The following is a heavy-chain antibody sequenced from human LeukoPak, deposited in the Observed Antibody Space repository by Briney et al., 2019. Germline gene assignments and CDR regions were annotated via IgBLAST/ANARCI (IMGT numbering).Heavy chain of an antibody. CDR2: ISSSSSTI. CDR1: GFTFSSYA. J-gene: IGHJ6*02. CDR3: ARIQSSRDYGMDV. Sequence: GGSLRLSCAASGFTFSSYAMSWVRQAPGKGLEWVSYISSSSSTIYYADSVKGRFTISRDNAKNSLYLQMNSLRDEDTAVYYCARIQSSRDYGMDVWGQGTTVTVSS. V-gene: IGHV3-48*02.